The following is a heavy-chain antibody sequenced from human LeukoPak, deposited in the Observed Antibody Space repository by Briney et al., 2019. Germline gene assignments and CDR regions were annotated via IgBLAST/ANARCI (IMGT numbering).Heavy chain of an antibody. V-gene: IGHV4-30-2*05. CDR3: ARVWGPSYYDSSGYYDY. J-gene: IGHJ4*02. CDR1: GGSISSGGYY. D-gene: IGHD3-22*01. CDR2: IYHSGST. Sequence: SETLSLTCTVSGGSISSGGYYWSWIRQPPGKGLEWIGYIYHSGSTYYNPSLKSRVTISVDTSKNQFSLKLSSVTAADTAVYYCARVWGPSYYDSSGYYDYWGQGTLVTVSS.